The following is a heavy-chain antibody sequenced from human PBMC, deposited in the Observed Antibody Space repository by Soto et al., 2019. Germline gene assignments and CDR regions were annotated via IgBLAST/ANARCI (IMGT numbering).Heavy chain of an antibody. CDR2: ISAYNGNT. D-gene: IGHD1-26*01. CDR3: ARRGGQSWENYYYYYMDV. J-gene: IGHJ6*03. CDR1: GYTFTSYG. V-gene: IGHV1-18*01. Sequence: ASVKVSCKASGYTFTSYGISWVRQAPGQGLEWMGWISAYNGNTNYAQKLQGRVTMTTDTSTSTAYMELRSLRSDDTAVYYCARRGGQSWENYYYYYMDVWGKGTTVTVSS.